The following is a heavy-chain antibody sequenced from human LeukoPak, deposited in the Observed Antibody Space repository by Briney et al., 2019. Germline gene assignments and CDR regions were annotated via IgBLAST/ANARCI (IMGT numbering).Heavy chain of an antibody. CDR2: IWYDGNNK. CDR3: ARQHCSGGDCYFFD. V-gene: IGHV3-33*01. CDR1: GFTFSSYG. D-gene: IGHD2-15*01. Sequence: GGSLRLSCAASGFTFSSYGMHWVRQAPGKGLEWVALIWYDGNNKYYVDSVKGRFTISRDNSKNTLYLQLNSLRAEDTAVYYCARQHCSGGDCYFFDWGQGTLVTVSS. J-gene: IGHJ4*02.